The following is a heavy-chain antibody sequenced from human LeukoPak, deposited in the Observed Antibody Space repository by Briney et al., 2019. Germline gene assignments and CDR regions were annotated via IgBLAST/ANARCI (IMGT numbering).Heavy chain of an antibody. J-gene: IGHJ4*02. D-gene: IGHD3-22*01. CDR2: ISGYNGNT. Sequence: EASVKVSCKASGYTFTSYGISWVRQAPGQGLEWMGWISGYNGNTHYAQKLQGRVTMTTDTSTSTAYMELRSLRSDDTAVYYCARDLRAYDSSDYSDYWGQGTLVTVSS. V-gene: IGHV1-18*01. CDR3: ARDLRAYDSSDYSDY. CDR1: GYTFTSYG.